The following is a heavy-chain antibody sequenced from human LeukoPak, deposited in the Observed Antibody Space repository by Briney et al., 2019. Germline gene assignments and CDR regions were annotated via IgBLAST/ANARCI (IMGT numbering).Heavy chain of an antibody. J-gene: IGHJ4*02. CDR2: IYSTGST. Sequence: PSQTLSLTCTVSGGPIRSHYWIWIRQPAGKGLEWIASIYSTGSTNSNPSLKSRVTMSVDPSHNQFLLRPKPPNAADPAVDLRWRQIASAGTAGFDFWGQEALVTVSS. CDR3: WRQIASAGTAGFDF. V-gene: IGHV4-4*07. D-gene: IGHD6-13*01. CDR1: GGPIRSHY.